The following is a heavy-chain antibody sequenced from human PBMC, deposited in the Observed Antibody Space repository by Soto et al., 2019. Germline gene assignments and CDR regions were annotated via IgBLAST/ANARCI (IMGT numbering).Heavy chain of an antibody. CDR3: ARSSRGGNAGYFNL. J-gene: IGHJ2*01. V-gene: IGHV3-53*02. D-gene: IGHD2-15*01. CDR1: GLSVGGNY. Sequence: EVQLVETGGGLIQPGGSLRLSCAASGLSVGGNYMSWVRQAPGKGLEWVSTIYSGGTTHDADSVKGRFTISRDNSENPVYLQMNSLRPEDTAVYYCARSSRGGNAGYFNLWGRGTLVTVSS. CDR2: IYSGGTT.